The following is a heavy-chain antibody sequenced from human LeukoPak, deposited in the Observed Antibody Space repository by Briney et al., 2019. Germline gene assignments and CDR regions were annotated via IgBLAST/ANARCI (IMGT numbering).Heavy chain of an antibody. CDR1: GGSISSYY. D-gene: IGHD2-2*01. Sequence: SETLSLTCTVSGGSISSYYWSWIRQPPGKGLEWIGYIYYSGSTNYNPSLKSRVTTSVDTSKNQFSLKLSSVTAADTAVYYCARVNYCSSTSCPTGSDAFDIWGQGTMVTVSS. V-gene: IGHV4-59*01. CDR2: IYYSGST. CDR3: ARVNYCSSTSCPTGSDAFDI. J-gene: IGHJ3*02.